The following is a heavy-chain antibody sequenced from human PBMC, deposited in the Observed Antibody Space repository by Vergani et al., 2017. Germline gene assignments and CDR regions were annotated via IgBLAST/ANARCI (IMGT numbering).Heavy chain of an antibody. J-gene: IGHJ4*02. D-gene: IGHD6-6*01. CDR3: AKQQLFYSTSYNFDH. V-gene: IGHV3-23*01. CDR1: GFTFSRHG. CDR2: ISGSGEST. Sequence: EVQLLESGGGLVKIGGSLRLSCATSGFTFSRHGISWVRQAPGKGLEWVLSISGSGESTYFADSVKGRFTISRDNSNNKVNLQMNSLRAEDTAIYFCAKQQLFYSTSYNFDHWGQGTLVTVSS.